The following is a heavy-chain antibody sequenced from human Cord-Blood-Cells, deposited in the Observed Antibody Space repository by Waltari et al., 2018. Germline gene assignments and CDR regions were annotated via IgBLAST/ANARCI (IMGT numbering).Heavy chain of an antibody. CDR2: IYYSGST. V-gene: IGHV4-39*01. CDR1: GGSISSSSYY. CDR3: ARHLTSGIAVAGLIDY. J-gene: IGHJ4*02. D-gene: IGHD6-19*01. Sequence: QLQLQESGPGLVKPSETLSLTCTVSGGSISSSSYYWGWIRQPPGKGLEWIGSIYYSGSTYKNPSLKSRVTISVDTSKNQFSLKLSSVTAADTAVYYCARHLTSGIAVAGLIDYWGQGTLVTVSS.